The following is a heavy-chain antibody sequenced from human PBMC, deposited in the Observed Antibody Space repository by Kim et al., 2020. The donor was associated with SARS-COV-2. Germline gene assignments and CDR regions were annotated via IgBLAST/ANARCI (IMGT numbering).Heavy chain of an antibody. CDR3: ARDARPSDYGDYMDY. J-gene: IGHJ4*02. D-gene: IGHD4-17*01. Sequence: TVKGRITISRDTSKSTLYLTMNSLRAEDTAVYYCARDARPSDYGDYMDYWGQGTLVTVSS. V-gene: IGHV3-30*07.